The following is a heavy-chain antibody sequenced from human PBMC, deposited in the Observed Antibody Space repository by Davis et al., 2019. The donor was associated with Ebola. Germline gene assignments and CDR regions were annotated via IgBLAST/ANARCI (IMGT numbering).Heavy chain of an antibody. D-gene: IGHD4-23*01. Sequence: GESLKISCAASGFTFSSYWMHWVRQAPGKGLVWVSRINSDGSSTSYADSVKGRFTISRDNSKNTLYLQMNSLRAEDTAVYYCARYDAVTTGATYYYYGMDVWGQGTTVTVSS. CDR1: GFTFSSYW. V-gene: IGHV3-74*01. CDR3: ARYDAVTTGATYYYYGMDV. CDR2: INSDGSST. J-gene: IGHJ6*02.